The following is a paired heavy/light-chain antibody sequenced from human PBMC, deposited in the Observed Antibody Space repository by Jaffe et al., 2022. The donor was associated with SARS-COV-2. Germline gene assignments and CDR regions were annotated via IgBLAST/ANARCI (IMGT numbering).Heavy chain of an antibody. J-gene: IGHJ4*02. CDR3: ARIRKLRGGDQLDY. Sequence: QVTLRESGPALVKPTQTLTLTCTFSGFSLSTSEMCVSWIRQPPGKALEWLALIDWDDDKYYSTSLKTRLTISKDTSKNQVVLTMTNMDPVDTATYYCARIRKLRGGDQLDYWGQGTLVTVSS. CDR2: IDWDDDK. D-gene: IGHD2-21*02. V-gene: IGHV2-70*01. CDR1: GFSLSTSEMC.
Light chain of an antibody. Sequence: DIQMTQSPSSLSASVGDRVTITCRASQGISHYLAWFQQKPGKAPKSLIYAASSLQSGVPSKFSGSGSGTDFTLTISNLQPEDFATYFCQQYNSYPLTFGGGTKVEIK. V-gene: IGKV1-16*02. CDR3: QQYNSYPLT. CDR2: AAS. CDR1: QGISHY. J-gene: IGKJ4*01.